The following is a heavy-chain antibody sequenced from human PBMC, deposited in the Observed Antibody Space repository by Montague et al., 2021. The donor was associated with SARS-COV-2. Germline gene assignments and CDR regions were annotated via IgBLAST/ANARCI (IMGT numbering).Heavy chain of an antibody. CDR3: AKLPYERWLQSRKRRDAFDI. CDR1: GFTFDDYA. Sequence: LSLSFSASGFTFDDYAMHWVRQAPGKGLEWVSGISWNSGSIGYADSVKGRFTISRDNAKNSLYLQMNSLRAEDTALYYCAKLPYERWLQSRKRRDAFDIWGQGTMVTVSS. J-gene: IGHJ3*02. D-gene: IGHD5-24*01. V-gene: IGHV3-9*01. CDR2: ISWNSGSI.